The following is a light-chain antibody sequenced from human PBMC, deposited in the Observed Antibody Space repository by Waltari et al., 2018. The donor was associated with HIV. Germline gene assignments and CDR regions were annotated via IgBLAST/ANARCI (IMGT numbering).Light chain of an antibody. Sequence: DIVMPQSPESLVVSLGARATIKCKSSQSVLHTSNSKNFLAWYQQKSGQSPRLFIYWASTREAGVPARFSGSGSGTNFTLTINNLQSEDVAVYYCQQYHVTPPTFGQGT. V-gene: IGKV4-1*01. CDR1: QSVLHTSNSKNF. CDR3: QQYHVTPPT. CDR2: WAS. J-gene: IGKJ1*01.